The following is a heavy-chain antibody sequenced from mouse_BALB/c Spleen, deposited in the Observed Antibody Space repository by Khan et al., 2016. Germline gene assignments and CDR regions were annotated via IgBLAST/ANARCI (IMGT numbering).Heavy chain of an antibody. V-gene: IGHV3-1*02. D-gene: IGHD2-2*01. Sequence: VQLQQSGPDLVKPSQSLSLTCTVTGYSIISGYSWHWIRQFPGNKLEWMAYIHYSGSTNYNPSLKSRISLTRDTSKNRFIMKLNSVTTDDTATYYCAGVTTGDYFDYWGPGTTLTVSS. CDR1: GYSIISGYS. CDR2: IHYSGST. J-gene: IGHJ2*01. CDR3: AGVTTGDYFDY.